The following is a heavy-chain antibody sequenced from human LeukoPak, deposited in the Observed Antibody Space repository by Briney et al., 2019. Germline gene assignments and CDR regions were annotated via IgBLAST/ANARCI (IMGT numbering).Heavy chain of an antibody. CDR2: ISSSSSTI. V-gene: IGHV3-48*01. Sequence: GGSLRLSCAASGFTFSSYEMNWVRQAPGKGLEWVSYISSSSSTIYYADSVKGRFTISRDNAKNSLYLQMNSLRAEDTAVYYCARDWYYYYYMDVWGKGTTVTVSS. CDR3: ARDWYYYYYMDV. J-gene: IGHJ6*03. CDR1: GFTFSSYE.